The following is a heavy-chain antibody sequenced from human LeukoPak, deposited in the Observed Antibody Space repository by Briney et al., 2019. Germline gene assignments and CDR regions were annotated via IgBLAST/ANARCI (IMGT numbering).Heavy chain of an antibody. D-gene: IGHD1-26*01. J-gene: IGHJ4*02. CDR3: ARADYSGFDY. CDR1: GGSISSYY. CDR2: IYYSGST. V-gene: IGHV4-59*01. Sequence: SETLSLTCTVSGGSISSYYWSRIRQPPGKGLEWIGYIYYSGSTNYNPSLKSRFTISVDTSKNQFSLKLSSVTAADTAVYYCARADYSGFDYWGQGTLVTVSS.